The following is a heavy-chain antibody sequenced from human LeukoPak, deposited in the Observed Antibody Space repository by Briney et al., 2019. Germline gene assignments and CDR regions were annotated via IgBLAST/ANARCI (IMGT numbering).Heavy chain of an antibody. Sequence: SQTLSLTCTVSGGSISSGGYYWRWIRQHPGKGLEWIGYIYYSGSTYYNPSLKSRVTISVDTSKNQFSLKLSSVTAADTAVYYCARENCGGDCYTYNWFDPWGQGTLVTVSS. CDR2: IYYSGST. CDR3: ARENCGGDCYTYNWFDP. V-gene: IGHV4-31*03. D-gene: IGHD2-21*02. J-gene: IGHJ5*02. CDR1: GGSISSGGYY.